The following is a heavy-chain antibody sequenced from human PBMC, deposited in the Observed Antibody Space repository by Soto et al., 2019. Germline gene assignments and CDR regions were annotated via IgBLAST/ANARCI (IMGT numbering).Heavy chain of an antibody. J-gene: IGHJ6*02. Sequence: PGESLKISCKGSGYSFTSYWISWVRQMPGKGLERMGRIDPSDSYTNYSPSFQGHVTISADKSISTAYLQWSSLKASDTAMYYCARHYGSGSYTLPYYYYGMDVWGQGTTVTVSS. CDR1: GYSFTSYW. D-gene: IGHD3-10*01. CDR2: IDPSDSYT. V-gene: IGHV5-10-1*01. CDR3: ARHYGSGSYTLPYYYYGMDV.